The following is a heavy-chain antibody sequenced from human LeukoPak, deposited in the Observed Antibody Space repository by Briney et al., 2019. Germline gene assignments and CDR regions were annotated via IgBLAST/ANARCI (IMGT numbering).Heavy chain of an antibody. Sequence: GSVTVSCKASGYTFTAYYMHWVRQAPGQGLEWMGWIYPNSGATNYAQRFKDRVTTTRDTTKSTAYMEMSRLRADDTAVYFCARVHPSGSYFFDYWGQGTLVTVSS. V-gene: IGHV1-2*02. CDR2: IYPNSGAT. CDR1: GYTFTAYY. CDR3: ARVHPSGSYFFDY. D-gene: IGHD1-26*01. J-gene: IGHJ4*02.